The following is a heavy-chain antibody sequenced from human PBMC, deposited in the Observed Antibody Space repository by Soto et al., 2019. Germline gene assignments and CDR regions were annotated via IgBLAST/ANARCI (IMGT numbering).Heavy chain of an antibody. CDR3: AHRLTLSTNWDYGRFDY. V-gene: IGHV2-5*02. Sequence: QITLKESGPMLVKPTQPLTLTCSFSVFSLTTSGVGVGWIRQPPGKALEWLALIYWDDDKRYSPSLRSRLTITKDASTNHVVLTMTNVDPADTATYYCAHRLTLSTNWDYGRFDYWGQGTQVTVSS. CDR2: IYWDDDK. CDR1: VFSLTTSGVG. D-gene: IGHD1-7*01. J-gene: IGHJ4*02.